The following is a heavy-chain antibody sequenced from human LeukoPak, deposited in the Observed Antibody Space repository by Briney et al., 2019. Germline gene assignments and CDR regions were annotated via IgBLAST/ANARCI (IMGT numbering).Heavy chain of an antibody. CDR1: GGSISSYY. J-gene: IGHJ4*02. V-gene: IGHV4-59*12. CDR3: ARDSRITHYFDY. Sequence: SETLSLTCTVSGGSISSYYWSWIRQPPGKGLEWIGYIYYSGSTNYNPSLKSRVTMSVDTSKNQFSLKLSSVTAADTAVYYCARDSRITHYFDYWGQGTLVTVSS. CDR2: IYYSGST. D-gene: IGHD3-10*01.